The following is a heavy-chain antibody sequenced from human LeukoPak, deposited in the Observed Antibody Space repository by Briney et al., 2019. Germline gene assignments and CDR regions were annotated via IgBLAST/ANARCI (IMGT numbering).Heavy chain of an antibody. CDR1: GYTFTGYY. CDR2: INPSGGST. J-gene: IGHJ6*02. D-gene: IGHD4-11*01. V-gene: IGHV1-46*01. CDR3: ARGPHRLYGMDV. Sequence: ASVKVSCKASGYTFTGYYIHWVRQAPGQGLEWMGIINPSGGSTTYAQKFQGRVSMSRDTSTSTVYMELSSLRSEDTAVYYCARGPHRLYGMDVWGQGTTVTVSS.